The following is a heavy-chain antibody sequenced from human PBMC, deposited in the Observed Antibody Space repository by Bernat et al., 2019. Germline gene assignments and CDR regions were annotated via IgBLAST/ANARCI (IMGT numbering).Heavy chain of an antibody. J-gene: IGHJ4*02. CDR3: AKDRRVVTGVGRQNFDH. Sequence: EVQLLESGGGLVQPGGSLRLSCAASGFTFSNYAMSWVRQAPGKGLEWVSTISGSGDSTYYAECVKGRFTISRDNSKNTLFLQMNSLRAEDTALYYCAKDRRVVTGVGRQNFDHWGQGSLVTVSS. CDR2: ISGSGDST. CDR1: GFTFSNYA. D-gene: IGHD2-21*02. V-gene: IGHV3-23*01.